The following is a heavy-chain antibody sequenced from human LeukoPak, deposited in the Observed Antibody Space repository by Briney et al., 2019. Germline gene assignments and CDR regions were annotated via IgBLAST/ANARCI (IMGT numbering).Heavy chain of an antibody. J-gene: IGHJ4*02. V-gene: IGHV1-8*01. CDR1: GYTSTSYD. CDR3: VRDRYDYVWGSYRYTRGFDY. CDR2: MNPNSGNT. Sequence: ASVEVSCKASGYTSTSYDINWVRQATGQGLEWMGWMNPNSGNTGYAQKFQGRVTMTRNTSISTAYMELSSLRSEDTAVYYCVRDRYDYVWGSYRYTRGFDYWGQGTLVTVSS. D-gene: IGHD3-16*02.